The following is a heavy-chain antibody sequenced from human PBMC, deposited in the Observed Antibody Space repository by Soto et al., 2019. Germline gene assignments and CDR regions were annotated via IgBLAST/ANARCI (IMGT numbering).Heavy chain of an antibody. CDR2: IWYDGSNK. D-gene: IGHD5-18*01. Sequence: QVQLVEAGGGVVQPGTSLRLSCTASGFTFSTYDMHWVRQAPGKGLEWVAVIWYDGSNKYHGDSLKGRFTISRDNSKNTLYLQMNNLRAEDTAVYYCGRDGALGDTAVVDSWGQGTLVTVSS. CDR1: GFTFSTYD. V-gene: IGHV3-33*01. CDR3: GRDGALGDTAVVDS. J-gene: IGHJ4*02.